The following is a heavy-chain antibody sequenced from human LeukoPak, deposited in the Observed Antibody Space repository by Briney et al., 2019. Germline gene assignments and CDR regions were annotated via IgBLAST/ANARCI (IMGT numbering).Heavy chain of an antibody. V-gene: IGHV1-2*02. CDR3: ARDRIATRNWFDP. J-gene: IGHJ5*02. CDR2: INPNSGGT. CDR1: GYTFTGYY. D-gene: IGHD6-6*01. Sequence: ASVKVSCKASGYTFTGYYMHWVRQAPGQGLEWMGWINPNSGGTNYAQKFQGRVTTTRDTSISTAYMELSRLRSDDTAVYYCARDRIATRNWFDPWGQGTLVTVSS.